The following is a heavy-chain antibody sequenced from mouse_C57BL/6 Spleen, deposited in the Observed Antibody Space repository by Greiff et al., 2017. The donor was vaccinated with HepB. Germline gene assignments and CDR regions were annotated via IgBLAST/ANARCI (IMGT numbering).Heavy chain of an antibody. J-gene: IGHJ4*01. CDR3: ARPRQLRYAMDD. CDR1: GYTFTSND. Sequence: QVQLQQSGPELVKPGASVKLSCKASGYTFTSNDINWVKQRPGQGLEWIGWIDPGDGSTKYNEKFKGKATFTVYTSSSTAYMELHSLTSEDSAVYFCARPRQLRYAMDDWGQGTSVTVSS. V-gene: IGHV1-85*01. D-gene: IGHD3-2*01. CDR2: IDPGDGST.